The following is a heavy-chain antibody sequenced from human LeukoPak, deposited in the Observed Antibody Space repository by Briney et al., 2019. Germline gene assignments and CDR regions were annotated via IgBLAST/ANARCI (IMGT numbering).Heavy chain of an antibody. CDR3: ARDRSYGMDV. J-gene: IGHJ6*02. Sequence: SETLSLTCTVSGVAVNSYYWTWIRQPPGKRLECLGNIYHSGSPNYNPSLKSRVTMSVETSKNQFSLKLSSVTAADTAVYYCARDRSYGMDVWGQGATVTVSS. CDR1: GVAVNSYY. V-gene: IGHV4-59*02. CDR2: IYHSGSP.